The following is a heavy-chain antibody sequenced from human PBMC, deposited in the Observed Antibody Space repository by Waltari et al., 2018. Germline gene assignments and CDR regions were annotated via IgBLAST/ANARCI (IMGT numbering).Heavy chain of an antibody. V-gene: IGHV1-8*01. CDR1: GYTFTSYA. D-gene: IGHD6-13*01. CDR2: MNPNSGNT. Sequence: QVQLVQSGAEVKKPGASVKVSCKASGYTFTSYAINWVRQATGQGVEWMGWMNPNSGNTGYAQKFQDRVIMTTNTSISTAYMELSSLRSEDTAVYYCARGAAAGKGANWFDPWGQGTLVIVSS. J-gene: IGHJ5*02. CDR3: ARGAAAGKGANWFDP.